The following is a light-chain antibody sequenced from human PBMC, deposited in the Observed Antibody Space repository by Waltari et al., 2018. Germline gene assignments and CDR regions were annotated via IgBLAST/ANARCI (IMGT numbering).Light chain of an antibody. V-gene: IGKV3-20*01. J-gene: IGKJ2*01. Sequence: EVVLTQSPGTLSLSPGERANLSCRASQSVGSSYLAWYQQKPGQAPRLLIYGASSRATGIPDRFSGFGSGTDFTLTISRLEPEDFAVYYCQQYGSSEYTFGQGTKLEIK. CDR1: QSVGSSY. CDR2: GAS. CDR3: QQYGSSEYT.